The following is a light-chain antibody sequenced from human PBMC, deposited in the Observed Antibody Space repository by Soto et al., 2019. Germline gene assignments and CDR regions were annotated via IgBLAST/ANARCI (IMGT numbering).Light chain of an antibody. CDR1: QSVSSD. CDR2: SVS. J-gene: IGKJ2*01. V-gene: IGKV3-15*01. Sequence: EIVMTQSPATLSVSPGEGATLSCRASQSVSSDLAWYQQKPGQAPRLLIYSVSTRATGVPARFSGSGSGTEFTLTLTSLQSEDFAIYYCQQYTNWPPYTFGQGTRLEIK. CDR3: QQYTNWPPYT.